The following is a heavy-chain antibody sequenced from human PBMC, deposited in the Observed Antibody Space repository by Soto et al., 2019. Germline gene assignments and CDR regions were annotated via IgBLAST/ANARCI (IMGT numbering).Heavy chain of an antibody. V-gene: IGHV5-10-1*01. CDR3: FCVVLAGTHAEHFSF. CDR2: IDPSDSYT. CDR1: RYSFTTKW. Sequence: MKRSYKASRYSFTTKWISWVRQMPGKGLEWMGRIDPSDSYTNYSPSFQGHVTISADKSISTAYLQWSSLKASDTAMYYCFCVVLAGTHAEHFSFWGQGTFVPGSS. D-gene: IGHD2-21*01. J-gene: IGHJ1*01.